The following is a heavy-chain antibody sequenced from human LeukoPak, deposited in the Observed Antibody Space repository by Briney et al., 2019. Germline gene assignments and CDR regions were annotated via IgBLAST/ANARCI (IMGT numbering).Heavy chain of an antibody. V-gene: IGHV4-31*03. Sequence: PSETLSLTCTVSGGSISSGGYYWSWIRQHPGKGLEWIGYIYYSGSTYYNPSLKSRVTISVDTSKNQFSLKLSSVTAADTAMYYCARHTVDYYDSSALFYYYYMDVWGKGTTVTVSS. CDR1: GGSISSGGYY. J-gene: IGHJ6*03. CDR3: ARHTVDYYDSSALFYYYYMDV. CDR2: IYYSGST. D-gene: IGHD3-22*01.